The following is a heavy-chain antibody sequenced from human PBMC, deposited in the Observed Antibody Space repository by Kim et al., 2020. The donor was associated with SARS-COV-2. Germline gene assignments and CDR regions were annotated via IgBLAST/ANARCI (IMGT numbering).Heavy chain of an antibody. CDR3: AKASRSYYYYYYGMDV. Sequence: GGSLRLSCAASGFTFSSYAMSWVRQAPGKGLEWVSAISGSGGSTYYADSVKGRFTISRDNSKNTLYLQMNSLRAEDTAVYYCAKASRSYYYYYYGMDVWGQGTTVTVSS. CDR2: ISGSGGST. D-gene: IGHD2-15*01. V-gene: IGHV3-23*01. CDR1: GFTFSSYA. J-gene: IGHJ6*02.